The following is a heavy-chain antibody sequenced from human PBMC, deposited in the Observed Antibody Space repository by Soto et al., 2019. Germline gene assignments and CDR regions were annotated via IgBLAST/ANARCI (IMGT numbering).Heavy chain of an antibody. D-gene: IGHD3-22*01. CDR3: ARQIYDSDTGPNFKYYFDS. CDR2: IDPSDSQT. V-gene: IGHV5-10-1*01. J-gene: IGHJ4*02. Sequence: VESLMSACEESGYSFDRYWITWVLQQPGKRLQWMGRIDPSDSQTYYSPSFRGHVTISVTKSIATVFLQWSSLRASDTAMYYCARQIYDSDTGPNFKYYFDSWGQGTTVTGSS. CDR1: GYSFDRYW.